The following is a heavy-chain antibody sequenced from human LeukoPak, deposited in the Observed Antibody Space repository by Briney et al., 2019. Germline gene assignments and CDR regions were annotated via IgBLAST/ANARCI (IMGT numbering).Heavy chain of an antibody. D-gene: IGHD3-16*01. V-gene: IGHV3-23*01. Sequence: GGSLRLSCAASGFIFSNYAMSWVRQAPARGLEWVSSLRGDGETFYADSVKGRFTLSRDDSRNTVYLQLNNLRVEDTAVYYCAKASWVSSADAVLWGQGTLVTVSS. CDR3: AKASWVSSADAVL. CDR1: GFIFSNYA. CDR2: LRGDGET. J-gene: IGHJ4*02.